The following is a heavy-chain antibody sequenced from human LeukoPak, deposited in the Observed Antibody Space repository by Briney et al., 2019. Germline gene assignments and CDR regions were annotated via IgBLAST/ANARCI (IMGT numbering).Heavy chain of an antibody. J-gene: IGHJ6*03. CDR1: GFTFSSYW. Sequence: GGSLRLSCAVSGFTFSSYWMSWVRQAPGKGLEWVANIKQDGSEKYYVDSVKGRFTISRDNAKNSLYLQMNSLRAEDTAVYYCARVGNDSSSWYPYYYYYYMDVWGKGTTVTVSS. D-gene: IGHD6-13*01. CDR2: IKQDGSEK. CDR3: ARVGNDSSSWYPYYYYYYMDV. V-gene: IGHV3-7*01.